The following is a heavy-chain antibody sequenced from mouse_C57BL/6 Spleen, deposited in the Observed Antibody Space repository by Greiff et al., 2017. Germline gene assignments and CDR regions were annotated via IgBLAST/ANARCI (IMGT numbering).Heavy chain of an antibody. J-gene: IGHJ2*01. CDR1: GYTFTSYW. Sequence: VQLQQPGAELVRPGSSVKLSCKASGYTFTSYWMHWVKQRPIQGLEWIGNIDPSDSETHYNQKFKDKATLTVDKSSSTAYMQLSSLTSEDSAVYYCAREDPIYYGSSNFDYWGQGTTLTVSS. D-gene: IGHD1-1*01. CDR3: AREDPIYYGSSNFDY. CDR2: IDPSDSET. V-gene: IGHV1-52*01.